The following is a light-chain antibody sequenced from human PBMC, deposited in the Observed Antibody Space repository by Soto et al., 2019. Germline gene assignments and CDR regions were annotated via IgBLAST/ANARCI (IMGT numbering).Light chain of an antibody. J-gene: IGKJ5*01. CDR3: HQYNNWPPIT. Sequence: EIVMTQSPATLSVSPGERATLSCRASQSVSSNLAWYQQKPGQAPRLLIYGASTRATGIPARFNGSGSGTDFTLTITRLEPEDFAVYYCHQYNNWPPITFGQGTRLEIK. CDR2: GAS. CDR1: QSVSSN. V-gene: IGKV3-15*01.